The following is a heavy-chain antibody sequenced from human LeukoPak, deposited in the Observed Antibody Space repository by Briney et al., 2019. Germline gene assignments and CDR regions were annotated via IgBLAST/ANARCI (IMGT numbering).Heavy chain of an antibody. CDR3: AKRMGPSIAATDLDY. CDR1: GFTFSTYG. D-gene: IGHD6-13*01. J-gene: IGHJ4*02. Sequence: GGSLRLSCAASGFTFSTYGMEWVRQAPGKGLEWVAVISYDGSNKYYADSVKGRFTISRDNSKNTLYLQMNSLRAEDTAVYYCAKRMGPSIAATDLDYWGQGTLVTVSS. CDR2: ISYDGSNK. V-gene: IGHV3-30*18.